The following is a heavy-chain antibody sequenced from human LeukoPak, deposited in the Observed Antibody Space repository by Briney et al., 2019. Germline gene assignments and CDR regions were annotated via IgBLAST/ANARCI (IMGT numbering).Heavy chain of an antibody. J-gene: IGHJ5*02. D-gene: IGHD6-19*01. CDR1: GGSISSYY. CDR3: ARNKAVTFNWFDP. Sequence: SETLSLTCTVSGGSISSYYWSWIRQPPGKGLEWIGYISYSGSTNYNPSLKSRVAISVDTSKNQFSLKLSSVTAADTAVYYCARNKAVTFNWFDPWGQGTLFTVSS. CDR2: ISYSGST. V-gene: IGHV4-59*01.